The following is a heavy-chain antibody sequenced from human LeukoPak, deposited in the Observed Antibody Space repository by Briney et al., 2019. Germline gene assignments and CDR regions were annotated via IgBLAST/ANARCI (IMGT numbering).Heavy chain of an antibody. CDR3: ARRFYYATDV. J-gene: IGHJ6*02. CDR1: GYSFTGYF. D-gene: IGHD3-16*01. CDR2: INPNSGDR. V-gene: IGHV1-2*02. Sequence: ASVKVSCKASGYSFTGYFMQRVRQAPGQGLEWMGWINPNSGDRNYAQKFQGRVTMTRDTSISTAYMELSRLRSDDAAVYYCARRFYYATDVRGQGTTVTVSS.